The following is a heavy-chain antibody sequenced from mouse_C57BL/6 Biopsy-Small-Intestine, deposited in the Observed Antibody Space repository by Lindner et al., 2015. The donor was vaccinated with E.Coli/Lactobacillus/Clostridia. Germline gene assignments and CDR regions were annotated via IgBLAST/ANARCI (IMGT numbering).Heavy chain of an antibody. Sequence: VQLQESGADLMKPGASVKLPCKATGYTFTGYWIDWVKQRPGHGLGWIGEILPGSDDTNFNEKFKGKASFTAVTSSNTAYMQLSSLTTEDSAIYFCVRRPFDYWGQGTTLTVSS. J-gene: IGHJ2*01. CDR3: VRRPFDY. CDR2: ILPGSDDT. CDR1: GYTFTGYW. V-gene: IGHV1-9*01.